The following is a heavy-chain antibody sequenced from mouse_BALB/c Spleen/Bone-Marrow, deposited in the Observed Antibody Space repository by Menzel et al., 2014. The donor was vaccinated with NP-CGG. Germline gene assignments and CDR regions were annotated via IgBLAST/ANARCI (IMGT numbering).Heavy chain of an antibody. D-gene: IGHD2-4*01. Sequence: VQLKESGVELVKPGASVKLSCTASGFNIKDTYMHWVKQRPEQGLEWIGRIDPANGNTKYDPKFQGKATITADTSSNTAYQQLSSLTSEDTAVYYCARWGITTGFAYWGQGTLVTVSA. CDR2: IDPANGNT. CDR1: GFNIKDTY. V-gene: IGHV14-3*02. CDR3: ARWGITTGFAY. J-gene: IGHJ3*01.